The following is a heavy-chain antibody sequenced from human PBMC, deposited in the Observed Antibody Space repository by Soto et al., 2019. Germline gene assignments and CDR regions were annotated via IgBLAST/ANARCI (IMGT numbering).Heavy chain of an antibody. CDR1: GFTFSSYG. V-gene: IGHV3-30*18. D-gene: IGHD6-13*01. Sequence: QVQLVESGGGVVQPGRSLRLSCAASGFTFSSYGMHWVRQAPGKGLEWVAVISYDGSNKYYADSVKGRFTISRDNSKNALYLQMNSLRAEDTAVYYCAKEVFRGYSSSWYHYWGQGTLVTVSS. J-gene: IGHJ4*02. CDR3: AKEVFRGYSSSWYHY. CDR2: ISYDGSNK.